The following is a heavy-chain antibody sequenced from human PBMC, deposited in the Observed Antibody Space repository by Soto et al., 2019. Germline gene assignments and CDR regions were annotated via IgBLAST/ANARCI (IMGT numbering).Heavy chain of an antibody. CDR2: ISGKGGSI. Sequence: EVELVESGGGLIQPGRSLRLSCAASGLIFDGDAMHWVRQAPGKGLEWVSGISGKGGSIGYADSVKGRFTISRVNTKNSLYLQMHSVRVEDTAFYYCATQGYWGQGTLVTVSS. CDR1: GLIFDGDA. CDR3: ATQGY. J-gene: IGHJ4*02. V-gene: IGHV3-9*01.